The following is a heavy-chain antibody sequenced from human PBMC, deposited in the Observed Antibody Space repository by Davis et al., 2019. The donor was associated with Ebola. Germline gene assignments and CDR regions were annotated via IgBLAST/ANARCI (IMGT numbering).Heavy chain of an antibody. V-gene: IGHV1-2*02. CDR2: INPKSGDT. Sequence: ASVKVSCKASGYTFTNFGITWVRQAPGQGLEWMGWINPKSGDTNYAQKFQGRVTLTRDTSISTAYMELSRLRSDDTAVYYCARGSKYYYYYYMDVWGKGTTVTVSS. J-gene: IGHJ6*03. CDR3: ARGSKYYYYYYMDV. CDR1: GYTFTNFG. D-gene: IGHD2/OR15-2a*01.